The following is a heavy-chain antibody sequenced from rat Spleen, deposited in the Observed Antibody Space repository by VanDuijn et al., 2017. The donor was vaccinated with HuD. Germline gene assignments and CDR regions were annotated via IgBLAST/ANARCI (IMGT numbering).Heavy chain of an antibody. Sequence: EVQLVESGGGLVQPGRSLKLSCAASGFTFSDYAMAWVRQAPTKGLEWVATILYDGSSTYYRDSVKGRFTISRDRTKNTLYLEIDSLMSEDTATYYCARHPQLGTFWYFDFWGPGTMVTVSS. D-gene: IGHD3-4*01. CDR2: ILYDGSST. V-gene: IGHV5-17*01. CDR3: ARHPQLGTFWYFDF. CDR1: GFTFSDYA. J-gene: IGHJ1*01.